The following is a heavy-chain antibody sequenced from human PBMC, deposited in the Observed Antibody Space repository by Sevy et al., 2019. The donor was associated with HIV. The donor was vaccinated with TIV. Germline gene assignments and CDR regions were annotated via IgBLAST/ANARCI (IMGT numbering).Heavy chain of an antibody. J-gene: IGHJ4*02. V-gene: IGHV4-38-2*01. D-gene: IGHD2-15*01. Sequence: SETLSLTCVVSGYSISSGHSWGWIRQPPGKGLEWFGSFYHDGTAYYNPSLTSRVIISVDTSKNQFSLKLNSVTAADTAVYFCARAPARVAYFDYWGQGTLVTVSS. CDR3: ARAPARVAYFDY. CDR2: FYHDGTA. CDR1: GYSISSGHS.